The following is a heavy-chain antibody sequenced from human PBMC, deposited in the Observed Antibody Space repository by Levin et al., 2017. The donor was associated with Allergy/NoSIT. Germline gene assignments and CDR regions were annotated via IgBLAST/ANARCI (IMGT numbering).Heavy chain of an antibody. CDR2: INWNSGNI. Sequence: GGSLRLSCAASGFTFDDYTMHWVRQAPGKGLEWVSGINWNSGNIAYADSVKGRFTISRDNAKNSLYLLMNSLRPDDTAFYYCAKDIPRGGYSSSSVAFDFWGQGTMVTVSS. D-gene: IGHD6-6*01. J-gene: IGHJ3*01. V-gene: IGHV3-9*01. CDR3: AKDIPRGGYSSSSVAFDF. CDR1: GFTFDDYT.